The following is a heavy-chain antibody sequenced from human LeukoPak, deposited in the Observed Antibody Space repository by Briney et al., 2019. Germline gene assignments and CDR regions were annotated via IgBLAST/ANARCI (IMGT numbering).Heavy chain of an antibody. CDR2: INPNSGGT. V-gene: IGHV1-2*02. CDR3: ARAIDYSAWFDP. D-gene: IGHD4-11*01. J-gene: IGHJ5*02. Sequence: GASVKVSCKASGYTFTGYYMHWVRQAPGQGLEWVGWINPNSGGTNYAQKFQGRVTMTRDTSISTAYMELSRLRSDDTAVYYCARAIDYSAWFDPWGQGTLVTVSS. CDR1: GYTFTGYY.